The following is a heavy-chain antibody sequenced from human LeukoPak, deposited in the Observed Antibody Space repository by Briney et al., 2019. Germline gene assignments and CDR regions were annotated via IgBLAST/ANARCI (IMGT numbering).Heavy chain of an antibody. D-gene: IGHD4-23*01. CDR2: IKQDGSEK. CDR3: ARDLTQGLYYFDY. CDR1: GFTFNTYW. Sequence: GGSLRLSCAASGFTFNTYWMTWVRQAPGKGLEWVANIKQDGSEKYYVDSVKGRFTISRDNAKNTLYLQMNSLRAEDTAVYYCARDLTQGLYYFDYWGQGTLVTVSS. V-gene: IGHV3-7*04. J-gene: IGHJ4*02.